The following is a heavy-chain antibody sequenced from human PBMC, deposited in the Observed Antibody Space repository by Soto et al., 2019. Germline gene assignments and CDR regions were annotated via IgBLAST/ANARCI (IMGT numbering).Heavy chain of an antibody. J-gene: IGHJ4*02. V-gene: IGHV1-3*01. Sequence: QVQLVQSGAEVKKPGASVKISCQASGYSFVRYTLHWVRQAPGQSLEWMGWINAGDGDSRYSQKSQGRVIMTRDTSTNTAYMELSSLGSEDTAVYYCARIAGYCSSNNCYVAGWRFDYWGQGTLVTVS. CDR2: INAGDGDS. CDR3: ARIAGYCSSNNCYVAGWRFDY. D-gene: IGHD2-2*01. CDR1: GYSFVRYT.